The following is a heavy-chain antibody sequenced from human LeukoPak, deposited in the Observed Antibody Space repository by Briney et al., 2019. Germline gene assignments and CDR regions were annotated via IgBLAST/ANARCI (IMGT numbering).Heavy chain of an antibody. CDR1: GYTFNRYG. CDR2: ISGYNGDT. Sequence: ASVTVSCKASGYTFNRYGISWVRQAPGQGLEWMGWISGYNGDTNYAQKVQDRVTMTTDTSTNTAYMELRRLRSDDTAVYYCARVHSRGRFDNWGQGTLVTVSS. J-gene: IGHJ4*02. CDR3: ARVHSRGRFDN. D-gene: IGHD2-15*01. V-gene: IGHV1-18*01.